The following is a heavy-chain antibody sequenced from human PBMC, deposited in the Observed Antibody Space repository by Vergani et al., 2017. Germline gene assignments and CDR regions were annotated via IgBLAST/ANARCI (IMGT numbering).Heavy chain of an antibody. CDR1: GGSTSSGDYY. D-gene: IGHD3-16*01. J-gene: IGHJ5*02. Sequence: QVHLQEPGPGLVNPSQTLSLTCTVSGGSTSSGDYYWRWIRQPPGKGLEWIGYIYYSGSTYYNPSLKSRVTISVDTSKSQFSLKVSYVTAADTAVYYCARGTEFGFDPWGQGTLVTVSS. CDR3: ARGTEFGFDP. V-gene: IGHV4-30-4*01. CDR2: IYYSGST.